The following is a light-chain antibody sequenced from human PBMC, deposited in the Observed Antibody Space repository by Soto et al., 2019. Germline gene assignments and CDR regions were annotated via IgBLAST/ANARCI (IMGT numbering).Light chain of an antibody. CDR3: QKYNSASLAYT. CDR1: QGISNY. CDR2: AAS. V-gene: IGKV1-27*01. Sequence: DIPMTQSPSSLSASVGDRVTITCRASQGISNYLAWYQQKPGKVPKLLIYAASTLQSGVPSRFSGSGSGTDFTLTISSLQHEDVATYYCQKYNSASLAYTFGQGTKLEIK. J-gene: IGKJ2*01.